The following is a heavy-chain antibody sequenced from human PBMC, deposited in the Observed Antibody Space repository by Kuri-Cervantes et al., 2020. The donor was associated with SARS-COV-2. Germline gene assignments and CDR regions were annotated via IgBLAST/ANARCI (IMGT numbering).Heavy chain of an antibody. CDR2: ISSSSSYI. D-gene: IGHD4-17*01. V-gene: IGHV3-21*01. J-gene: IGHJ3*02. Sequence: GESLKISCAASGFTFSSYSMNWVRQAPGKGLEWVSSISSSSSYIYYADSVKGRFTISRDNAKNSLNLQMNSLRAEDTAVYYCARVVAVVDYGDYSGDAFDIWGQGTMVTVSS. CDR1: GFTFSSYS. CDR3: ARVVAVVDYGDYSGDAFDI.